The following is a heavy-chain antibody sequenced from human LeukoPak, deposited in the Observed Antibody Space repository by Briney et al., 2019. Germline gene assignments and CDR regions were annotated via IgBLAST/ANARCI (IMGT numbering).Heavy chain of an antibody. D-gene: IGHD3-16*01. V-gene: IGHV4-34*01. Sequence: PSETLSLTCAVYGASFSDSYWSWIRQSPEKGLEWIGEINNSGSTSYNPSFNSRVIMSVDRSKNQFSLRLTSVTAADTAVYYCARGRYGPRLGNWGQGTLVTVSS. CDR1: GASFSDSY. CDR2: INNSGST. J-gene: IGHJ4*02. CDR3: ARGRYGPRLGN.